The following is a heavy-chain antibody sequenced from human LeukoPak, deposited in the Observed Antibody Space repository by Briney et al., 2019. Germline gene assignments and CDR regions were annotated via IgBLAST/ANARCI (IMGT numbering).Heavy chain of an antibody. Sequence: PSETLSLTCTVSGGSISSSSYYWGWIRQPPGKGLEWIGSIYYSGSTYYNPSLKSRVTISVDTSKNQFSLKLSSVTAADTAVYYCARLSVHTEEYSSSKDAFDIWGQGTMVTVSS. D-gene: IGHD6-6*01. CDR3: ARLSVHTEEYSSSKDAFDI. V-gene: IGHV4-39*07. CDR2: IYYSGST. J-gene: IGHJ3*02. CDR1: GGSISSSSYY.